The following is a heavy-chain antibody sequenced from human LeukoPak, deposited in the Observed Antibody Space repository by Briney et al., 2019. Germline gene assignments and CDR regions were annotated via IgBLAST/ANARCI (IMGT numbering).Heavy chain of an antibody. CDR2: VGSSSSYI. V-gene: IGHV3-21*01. D-gene: IGHD2-15*01. CDR1: GFTFSSYS. Sequence: TGGSLRLSWAASGFTFSSYSMSWVRQAPGKGLEWVSSVGSSSSYIYYADSVRGRFTISRDNAKNSLYLQMNGLRAEDTAVYYCARGWSSYYFDYWGQGTLVTVSS. J-gene: IGHJ4*02. CDR3: ARGWSSYYFDY.